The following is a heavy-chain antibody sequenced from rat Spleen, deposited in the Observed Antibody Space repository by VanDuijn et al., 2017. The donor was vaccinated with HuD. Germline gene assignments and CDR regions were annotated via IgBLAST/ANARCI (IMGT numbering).Heavy chain of an antibody. V-gene: IGHV5-7*01. CDR2: ISDDGSIT. CDR3: AVAGYGY. D-gene: IGHD1-7*01. J-gene: IGHJ2*01. CDR1: GFTFSDYN. Sequence: EVQLVESGGGLVQPGRSLKLSCAASGFTFSDYNMAWVRQAPTKGLEWVATISDDGSITYYRDSVKGRFTLSRDNAKNTLYLQMNSLRCEDTATYYCAVAGYGYWGQGVMVTVSS.